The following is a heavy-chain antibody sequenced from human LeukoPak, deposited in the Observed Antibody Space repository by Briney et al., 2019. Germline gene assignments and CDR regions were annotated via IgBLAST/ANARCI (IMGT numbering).Heavy chain of an antibody. CDR1: GGSISSYY. V-gene: IGHV4-4*07. CDR2: IYTSGST. CDR3: AREGILWEGITGDYEGFDY. D-gene: IGHD7-27*01. J-gene: IGHJ4*02. Sequence: SETLSLTCTVSGGSISSYYWSWIRQPAGKGLEWIGRIYTSGSTNYNPSLKSRVTMSVDTSKNQFSLKLSSVTAADTAVYYCAREGILWEGITGDYEGFDYWGQGTLVTVSS.